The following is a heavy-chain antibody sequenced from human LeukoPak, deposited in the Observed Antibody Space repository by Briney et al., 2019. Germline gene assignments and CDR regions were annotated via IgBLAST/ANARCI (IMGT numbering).Heavy chain of an antibody. V-gene: IGHV1-69*06. Sequence: GSSVKVSCKASGGTFSSYAISWVRQAPGQGLEWMGGIIPIFGTANYAQKFQGRVTITADKSTSTAYMELSSLRSEDTAVYYCARARFGELLDSYYYGMDVWGKGTTVTVSS. CDR1: GGTFSSYA. CDR3: ARARFGELLDSYYYGMDV. J-gene: IGHJ6*04. D-gene: IGHD3-10*01. CDR2: IIPIFGTA.